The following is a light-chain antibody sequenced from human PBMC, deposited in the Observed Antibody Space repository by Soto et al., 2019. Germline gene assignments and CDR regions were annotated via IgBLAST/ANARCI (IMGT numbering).Light chain of an antibody. Sequence: QSALTQPASVSGSPGQSITISCIGTSSDVGGYNYVSWYQQHPGKAPKLMIYDVSNRPSGVSNRFSGSKSDNTASLTISGLQAEDAADYYCSSYTTNSTPYVFGTGTKLTVL. J-gene: IGLJ1*01. CDR1: SSDVGGYNY. CDR2: DVS. V-gene: IGLV2-14*01. CDR3: SSYTTNSTPYV.